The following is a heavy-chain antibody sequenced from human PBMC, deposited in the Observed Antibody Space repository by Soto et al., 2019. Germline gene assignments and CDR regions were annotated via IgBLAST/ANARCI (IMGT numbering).Heavy chain of an antibody. V-gene: IGHV1-18*01. D-gene: IGHD3-10*01. CDR1: GYTFINYG. J-gene: IGHJ4*02. Sequence: LVQSGPEVKTSGASVKVSCKASGYTFINYGVSWVRQAPGRGLEWMGWINPFNENTNYTQKFLGRVSMTTDTSTTTAYMELRSLSSDDTAVFYCARDSQLGLWGQGTLVSVSS. CDR2: INPFNENT. CDR3: ARDSQLGL.